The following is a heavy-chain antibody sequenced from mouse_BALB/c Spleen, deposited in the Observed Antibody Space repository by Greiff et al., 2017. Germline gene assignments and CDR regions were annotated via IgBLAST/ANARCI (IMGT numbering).Heavy chain of an antibody. CDR2: ISDGGSYT. D-gene: IGHD2-1*01. Sequence: EVKLVESGGGLVKPGGSLKLSCAASGFTFSDYYMYWVRQTPEKRLEWVATISDGGSYTYYPDSVKGRFTISRDNAKNNLYLQMSSLKSEDTAMYYCARAYGNYPTGDYWGQGTSVTVSS. V-gene: IGHV5-4*02. CDR1: GFTFSDYY. CDR3: ARAYGNYPTGDY. J-gene: IGHJ4*01.